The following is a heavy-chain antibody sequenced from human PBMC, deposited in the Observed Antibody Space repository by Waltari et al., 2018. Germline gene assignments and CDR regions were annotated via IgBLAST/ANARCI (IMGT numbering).Heavy chain of an antibody. CDR2: ISGSGTGT. J-gene: IGHJ4*02. D-gene: IGHD3-10*01. CDR1: GFTFSRYA. Sequence: EVQLLESGGGLVQPGGSLRLSSAASGFTFSRYAMGWVRQAPGKGLEWVSAISGSGTGTYYADSVKGRFTISRDNSKSTLYLQMNSLRAEDTAVYYCAKVKEYYFDYWGQGTLVTVSS. V-gene: IGHV3-23*01. CDR3: AKVKEYYFDY.